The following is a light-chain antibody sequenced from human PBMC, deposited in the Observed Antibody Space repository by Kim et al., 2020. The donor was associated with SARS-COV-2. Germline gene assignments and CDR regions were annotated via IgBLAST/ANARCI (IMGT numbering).Light chain of an antibody. CDR2: GAS. V-gene: IGKV1-39*01. J-gene: IGKJ2*03. CDR3: QQTFSTQYS. CDR1: QSVSIN. Sequence: SASGGNRVTIPCRATQSVSINLNWYQPRPGKAPRLLIYGASTLQSGVPSRFSGSGSGTGFTLTISSLQPEDFAIYYCQQTFSTQYSFGQGTKLEI.